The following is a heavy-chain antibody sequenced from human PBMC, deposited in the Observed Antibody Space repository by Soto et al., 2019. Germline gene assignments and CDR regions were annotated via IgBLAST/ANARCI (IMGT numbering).Heavy chain of an antibody. Sequence: VQLLESGGGLVQPGGSLRLSCAASGFTFSSYAMSWVRQAPGKGLEWVSGISGSGGIIYYVDSVKGRFTISRGNSKNTLYLQMSSLRAGDTAVYYCARGSRTTYSSGWYYDYWGQGALVTVSS. CDR2: ISGSGGII. J-gene: IGHJ4*02. CDR1: GFTFSSYA. D-gene: IGHD6-19*01. CDR3: ARGSRTTYSSGWYYDY. V-gene: IGHV3-23*01.